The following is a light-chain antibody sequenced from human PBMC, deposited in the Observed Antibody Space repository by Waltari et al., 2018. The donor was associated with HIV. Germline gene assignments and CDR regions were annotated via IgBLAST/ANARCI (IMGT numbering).Light chain of an antibody. CDR1: SFHRSHA. J-gene: IGLJ3*02. CDR3: QTWGTGIQV. CDR2: VNGDGSH. Sequence: QVVLTQSPFASASPGASVKLTCTLSSFHRSHAIAWHPQQSEKGPRYLMKVNGDGSHIKGDGIPDRFSGSSSGAERYLTISSLQFEDEADYYCQTWGTGIQVFGGGTKLTVL. V-gene: IGLV4-69*02.